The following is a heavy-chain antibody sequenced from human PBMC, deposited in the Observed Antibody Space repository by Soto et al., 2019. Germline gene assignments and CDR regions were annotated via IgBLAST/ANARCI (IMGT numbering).Heavy chain of an antibody. J-gene: IGHJ4*02. V-gene: IGHV3-23*01. CDR2: ISGSGVST. D-gene: IGHD3-22*01. Sequence: EVQLLESGGGLAQPGGSLRLSCAASGFTFSSYAMSWVRQAPGKGLAWVSAISGSGVSTYYADSVKGRFNISRDDSKNTLYLQMNSLRAEDTAVYYCAKSPGMYYYDSSGYYHYDYWGQGTLVTVSS. CDR3: AKSPGMYYYDSSGYYHYDY. CDR1: GFTFSSYA.